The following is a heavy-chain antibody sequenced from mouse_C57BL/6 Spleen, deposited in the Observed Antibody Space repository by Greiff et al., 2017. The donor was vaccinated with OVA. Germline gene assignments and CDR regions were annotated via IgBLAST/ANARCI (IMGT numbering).Heavy chain of an antibody. CDR3: VPVITTVVADWYFDV. J-gene: IGHJ1*03. CDR2: INPYNGDT. D-gene: IGHD1-1*01. V-gene: IGHV1-20*01. Sequence: VQLQQSGPELVKPGDSVKISCKASGYSFTGYFMNWVMQSHGKSLEWIGRINPYNGDTFYNQKFKGKATLTVDKSSSTAHMELRSLTSEDSAVYYCVPVITTVVADWYFDVWGTGTTVTVSS. CDR1: GYSFTGYF.